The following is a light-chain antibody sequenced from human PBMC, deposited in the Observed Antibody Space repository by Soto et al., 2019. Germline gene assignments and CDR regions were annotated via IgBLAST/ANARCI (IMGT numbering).Light chain of an antibody. CDR3: QQRSNWPPWT. V-gene: IGKV3-11*01. CDR1: QSVTIY. CDR2: DAS. Sequence: EVVFTQSPATLSLSPGERATLSCRASQSVTIYLAWYQKKPGQAPRLLIYDASNRATGIPARFSGSGSGTDFTLTISSLEPEDFAVYYCQQRSNWPPWTFGQGTKVEIK. J-gene: IGKJ1*01.